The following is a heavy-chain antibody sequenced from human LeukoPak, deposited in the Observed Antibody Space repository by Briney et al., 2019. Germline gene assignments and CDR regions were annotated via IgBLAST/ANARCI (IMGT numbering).Heavy chain of an antibody. CDR2: IYYSEST. Sequence: SETLSLTCTVSGGSISSSSYYWGWIRQPPGKGLEWIGSIYYSESTYYNPSLKSRVTISVDTSKNQFSLKLSSVTAADTAVYYCASYSSWGTYGFDHWGQGTLVTVSS. J-gene: IGHJ4*02. CDR1: GGSISSSSYY. D-gene: IGHD6-6*01. CDR3: ASYSSWGTYGFDH. V-gene: IGHV4-39*07.